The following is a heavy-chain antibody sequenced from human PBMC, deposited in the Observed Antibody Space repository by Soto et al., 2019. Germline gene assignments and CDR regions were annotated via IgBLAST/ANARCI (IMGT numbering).Heavy chain of an antibody. J-gene: IGHJ4*02. Sequence: ASVKVSCKASGYTFTGYYMHWVRQAPGQRLEWMGWINANNGNTKYSQKFQGRVTITRDTSASTAYMELSSLRSEDTAVYYCARGIAPYYFDYWGQGTLVTVSS. V-gene: IGHV1-3*01. D-gene: IGHD6-13*01. CDR2: INANNGNT. CDR1: GYTFTGYY. CDR3: ARGIAPYYFDY.